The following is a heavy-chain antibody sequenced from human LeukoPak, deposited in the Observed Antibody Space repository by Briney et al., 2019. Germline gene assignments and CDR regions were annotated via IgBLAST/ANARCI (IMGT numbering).Heavy chain of an antibody. D-gene: IGHD5-12*01. J-gene: IGHJ4*02. CDR2: ISSSGSTI. CDR3: ARDLIGYSGYDWGNY. CDR1: GFTFSDYY. Sequence: PGGSLRLSCAASGFTFSDYYMSWIRQAPGKGLEWVSYISSSGSTIYYADSVKGRFTISRDNAKNSLYLQMNSLRAKDTAVYYCARDLIGYSGYDWGNYWGQGTLVTVSS. V-gene: IGHV3-11*01.